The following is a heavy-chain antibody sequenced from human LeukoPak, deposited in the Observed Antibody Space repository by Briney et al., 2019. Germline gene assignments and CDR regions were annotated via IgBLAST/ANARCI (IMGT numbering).Heavy chain of an antibody. V-gene: IGHV4-4*02. CDR1: GGSISSSNW. J-gene: IGHJ4*02. Sequence: PSETLSLTCAVSGGSISSSNWWGWVRQPPGKGLEWIGEIYHSGSTNYNPSLKSRVTISVDKSKNQFSLKLSSVTAADTAVYYWARVRGGEFGELGPVDYWGQGTLVTVSS. D-gene: IGHD3-10*01. CDR2: IYHSGST. CDR3: ARVRGGEFGELGPVDY.